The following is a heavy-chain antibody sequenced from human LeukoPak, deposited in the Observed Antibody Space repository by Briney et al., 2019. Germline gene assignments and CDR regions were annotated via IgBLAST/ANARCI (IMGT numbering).Heavy chain of an antibody. CDR3: ATGVRIINWFDH. D-gene: IGHD1-14*01. CDR2: IYGSGYA. CDR1: GGSISRDSHH. V-gene: IGHV4-61*02. Sequence: SETLSLTCSVSGGSISRDSHHWSWIRQPAGKGLEWIGRIYGSGYANYNPSLKSRVTMSVDTSKNQFSLNLASVNASDTAVYYCATGVRIINWFDHWGRGTLVTVSS. J-gene: IGHJ5*02.